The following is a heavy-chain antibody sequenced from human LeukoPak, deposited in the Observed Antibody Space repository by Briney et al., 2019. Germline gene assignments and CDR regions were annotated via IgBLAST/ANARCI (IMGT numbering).Heavy chain of an antibody. CDR3: AKCTRMVRGVIGAFDI. Sequence: GGSLRLSRAASGFTFSSYAMSWVRQAPGKGLEWVSAISGSGGSTYYADSVKGRFTISRDNSKNTLYLQMNSLRAEDTAVYYCAKCTRMVRGVIGAFDIWGQGTMVTVSS. J-gene: IGHJ3*02. CDR2: ISGSGGST. CDR1: GFTFSSYA. V-gene: IGHV3-23*01. D-gene: IGHD3-10*01.